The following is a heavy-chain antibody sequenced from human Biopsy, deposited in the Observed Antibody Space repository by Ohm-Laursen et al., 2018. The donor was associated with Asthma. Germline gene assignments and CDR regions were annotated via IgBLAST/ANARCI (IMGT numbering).Heavy chain of an antibody. CDR1: GFTFSNYG. Sequence: SLRLSCSASGFTFSNYGMHWVRQAPGKGLDWVAVISFDGSNKNYTDSVKGRFTISRDNSRNTLHLQMNSLRAEDTAVYYCAKDRVAGRSYYFDYWGQGSLVSVSS. D-gene: IGHD6-13*01. CDR3: AKDRVAGRSYYFDY. V-gene: IGHV3-30*18. J-gene: IGHJ4*02. CDR2: ISFDGSNK.